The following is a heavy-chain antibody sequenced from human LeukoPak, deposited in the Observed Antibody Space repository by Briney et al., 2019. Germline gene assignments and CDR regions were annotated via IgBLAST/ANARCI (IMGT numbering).Heavy chain of an antibody. Sequence: TSETLSPTCSVSGGSISSSGYFWSWIRQPPGKGLECIAYIYYSDSTNYKPSLKSRVTVSVDTSKNQFSLKLSSVTAADTAVYYCARFPGGAEYRHYYYMDVWGTGTTVTVSS. V-gene: IGHV4-61*08. CDR2: IYYSDST. CDR1: GGSISSSGYF. CDR3: ARFPGGAEYRHYYYMDV. J-gene: IGHJ6*03. D-gene: IGHD1-14*01.